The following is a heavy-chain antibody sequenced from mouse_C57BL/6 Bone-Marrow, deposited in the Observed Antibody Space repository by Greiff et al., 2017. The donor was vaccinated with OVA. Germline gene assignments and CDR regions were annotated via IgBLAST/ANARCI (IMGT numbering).Heavy chain of an antibody. D-gene: IGHD2-5*01. CDR1: GYTFTSYW. J-gene: IGHJ2*01. V-gene: IGHV1-64*01. Sequence: VQLQQPGAELVKPGASVKLSCKASGYTFTSYWMHWVKQRPGQGLEWIGMIHPNSGSTNYNEKFKSKATLTVDKSSSTAYMQLSSLTSEDSAVYYCARSHYSNYVFDYWGQGTTLTVSS. CDR2: IHPNSGST. CDR3: ARSHYSNYVFDY.